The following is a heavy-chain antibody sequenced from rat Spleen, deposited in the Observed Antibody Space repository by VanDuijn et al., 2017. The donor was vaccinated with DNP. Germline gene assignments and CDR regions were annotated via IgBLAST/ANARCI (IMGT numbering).Heavy chain of an antibody. CDR1: GFTFSDYN. D-gene: IGHD1-7*01. V-gene: IGHV5S10*01. J-gene: IGHJ3*01. CDR3: TTTPTGMGFAY. CDR2: ITYDGSKT. Sequence: EVQLVESGGGVVQSGRSLKVSCAASGFTFSDYNMAWVRQAPKKGLEWVATITYDGSKTYYRDSVKGRFTISRDNAKSTLYLQMDSLRSEDTATYYCTTTPTGMGFAYWGQGTLVTVSS.